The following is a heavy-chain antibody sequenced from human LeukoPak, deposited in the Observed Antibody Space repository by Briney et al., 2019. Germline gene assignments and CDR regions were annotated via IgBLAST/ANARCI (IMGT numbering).Heavy chain of an antibody. CDR1: GGSISTYY. J-gene: IGHJ4*02. CDR3: ATHSSGWLDYFDY. CDR2: MYYSGST. Sequence: PSETLSLTCTVSGGSISTYYWSWIRQPPGKGLEWIGYMYYSGSTNYNPSLKSRVTISIDTSKNQFSLKLSSVTAADTAVYYCATHSSGWLDYFDYWGQGTLVTVSS. V-gene: IGHV4-59*12. D-gene: IGHD6-19*01.